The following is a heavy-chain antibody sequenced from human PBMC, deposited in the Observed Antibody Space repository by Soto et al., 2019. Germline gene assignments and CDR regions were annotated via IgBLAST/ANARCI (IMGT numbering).Heavy chain of an antibody. Sequence: ASVKVSCKASGYTFTSYDINWVRQATGQGLEWMGWVNPNSGNTGYAQKFQGRVTMTRNTSISTAYMELSSLRSEDTAVYYCARGSIVPTVIDYWGQGTLVTVSS. D-gene: IGHD5-12*01. CDR1: GYTFTSYD. V-gene: IGHV1-8*01. J-gene: IGHJ4*02. CDR2: VNPNSGNT. CDR3: ARGSIVPTVIDY.